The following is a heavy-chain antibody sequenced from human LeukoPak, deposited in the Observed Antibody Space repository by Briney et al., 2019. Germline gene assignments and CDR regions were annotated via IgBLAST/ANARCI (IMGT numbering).Heavy chain of an antibody. CDR3: TRNTHDY. J-gene: IGHJ4*02. CDR1: GFTFSGSL. D-gene: IGHD1/OR15-1a*01. Sequence: GGSLRLSCAASGFTFSGSLMSWVRPPPGKGLEWVATINGDGSGKFYVDSVKSGLAISRDDAKSSLCLQIDSLRSDDWAVDYCTRNTHDYWGQGTLVTVSS. V-gene: IGHV3-7*01. CDR2: INGDGSGK.